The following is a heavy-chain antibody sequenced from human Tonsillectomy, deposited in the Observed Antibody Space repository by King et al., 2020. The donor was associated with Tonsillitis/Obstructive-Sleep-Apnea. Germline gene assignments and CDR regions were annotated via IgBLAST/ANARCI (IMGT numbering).Heavy chain of an antibody. V-gene: IGHV4-59*08. CDR3: ARHHRSPGIAAAGTDSFDI. Sequence: QLQESGPGLVKPSETLSLTCTVSGGSISSYYWSWIRQPPGKGLEWIGYIYYSGSTNYNPSLKSRVTISVDTSKNQFSLKLSAVTAADTAVYYCARHHRSPGIAAAGTDSFDIWGQGTMVTVSS. CDR2: IYYSGST. J-gene: IGHJ3*02. D-gene: IGHD6-13*01. CDR1: GGSISSYY.